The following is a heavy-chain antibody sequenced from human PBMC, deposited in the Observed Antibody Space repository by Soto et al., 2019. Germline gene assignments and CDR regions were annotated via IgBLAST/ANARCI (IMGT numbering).Heavy chain of an antibody. V-gene: IGHV1-2*04. CDR1: GYTFTGYY. CDR3: ARMSTGTRIYRYFDY. J-gene: IGHJ4*02. CDR2: INPNSGGT. Sequence: ASVKVSCKASGYTFTGYYMHWVRQAPGQGLEWMGWINPNSGGTNYAQKFQGWVTMTRDTSISTAYMELSRLRSDDTAVYYCARMSTGTRIYRYFDYWGQGTLVTVSS. D-gene: IGHD1-7*01.